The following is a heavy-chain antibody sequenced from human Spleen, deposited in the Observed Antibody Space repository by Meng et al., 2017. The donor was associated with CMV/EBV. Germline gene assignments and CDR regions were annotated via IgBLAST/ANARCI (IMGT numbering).Heavy chain of an antibody. V-gene: IGHV3-7*01. D-gene: IGHD1-7*01. CDR1: GFTFSSYW. CDR2: IKQDGSEK. J-gene: IGHJ5*02. Sequence: GESLKISCVVSGFTFSSYWMSWVRQAPGKGLEWVANIKQDGSEKYYVDSVKGRFTISRDNAKNSLFLQMSSLRAEDTAVYYCARVRVPHNRNYLPGFDPWGQGTLVTVSS. CDR3: ARVRVPHNRNYLPGFDP.